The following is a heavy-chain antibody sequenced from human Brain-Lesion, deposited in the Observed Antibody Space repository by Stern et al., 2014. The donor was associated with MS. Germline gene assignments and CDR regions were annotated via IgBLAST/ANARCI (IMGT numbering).Heavy chain of an antibody. Sequence: VQLVESGPGLVKPSETLSLTCTVSGGSISSSTYYWAWIRQPPGNGLEGIGNIYYSGFTYYNPSLKSRVTIYVDMSKTQFSLKLSSVTAADPAIYYCARHDSVPRPSQLYSARDRGPGYFDYWGQGTLVTVSS. D-gene: IGHD1-26*01. J-gene: IGHJ4*02. CDR2: IYYSGFT. CDR1: GGSISSSTYY. CDR3: ARHDSVPRPSQLYSARDRGPGYFDY. V-gene: IGHV4-39*01.